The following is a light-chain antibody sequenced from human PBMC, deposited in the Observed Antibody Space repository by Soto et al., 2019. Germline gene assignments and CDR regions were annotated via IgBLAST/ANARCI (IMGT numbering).Light chain of an antibody. CDR2: EVS. CDR1: SSDVGGYNY. Sequence: QSALTQPPSASGSPGQSVTISCTGTSSDVGGYNYVSWYQQHPGKAPKLMISEVSKRPSGVPDRFSGSKSGNTASLTVSGLQAEDEADYYFSSFAGNNNLVFGGGTQLTVL. J-gene: IGLJ2*01. V-gene: IGLV2-8*01. CDR3: SSFAGNNNLV.